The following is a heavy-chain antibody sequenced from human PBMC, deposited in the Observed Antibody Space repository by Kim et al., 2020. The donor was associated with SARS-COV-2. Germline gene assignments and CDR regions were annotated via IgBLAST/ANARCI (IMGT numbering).Heavy chain of an antibody. CDR3: ARDWNSSSLDY. D-gene: IGHD6-6*01. CDR2: K. J-gene: IGHJ4*02. Sequence: KYYADSVKGRFTISRDNSKNTLYLQMNSLRAEDTAVYYCARDWNSSSLDYWGQGTLVTVSS. V-gene: IGHV3-33*01.